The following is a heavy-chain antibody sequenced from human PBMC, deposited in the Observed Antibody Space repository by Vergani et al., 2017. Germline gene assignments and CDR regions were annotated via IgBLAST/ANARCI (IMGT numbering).Heavy chain of an antibody. CDR1: GFSFSDYY. J-gene: IGHJ6*03. D-gene: IGHD3-16*01. Sequence: QVQVVESGGGLVKFGGSLRLSCAASGFSFSDYYMSWIRQAPGKGLEWLSYISSSGSSIDYADSVKGRFTVSRDNAKNSLYLQMSSLRSEDTAVYYCARVYLGYYYMDVWGKXP. CDR3: ARVYLGYYYMDV. CDR2: ISSSGSSI. V-gene: IGHV3-11*01.